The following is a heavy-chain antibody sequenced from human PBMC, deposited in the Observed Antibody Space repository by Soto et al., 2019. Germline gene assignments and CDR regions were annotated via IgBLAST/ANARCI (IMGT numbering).Heavy chain of an antibody. CDR3: ARVPLVASAAASRGWFDP. Sequence: EMQLVESGGGLVQPGGSLRLSCAASGFTFSDHYMDWVRQAPGKGLEWVGRIRNKANSYATEYAASVKGSFTISRDNSKDSLYLQMNSLRTEDTAVYYCARVPLVASAAASRGWFDPWGQGTLVTVAS. V-gene: IGHV3-72*01. CDR2: IRNKANSYAT. J-gene: IGHJ5*02. CDR1: GFTFSDHY. D-gene: IGHD2-15*01.